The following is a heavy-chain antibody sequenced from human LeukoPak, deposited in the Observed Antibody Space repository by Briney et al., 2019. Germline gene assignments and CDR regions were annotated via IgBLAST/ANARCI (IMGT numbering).Heavy chain of an antibody. CDR1: GFTFSSYW. V-gene: IGHV3-74*01. D-gene: IGHD2-2*01. J-gene: IGHJ4*02. Sequence: QPGGSLRLSCAASGFTFSSYWMHWVRQAPGKGLVWVSRINTDGSSTSYADSVKGRFTISRDNAKNTLYLQMNSLRAEDTAVYYCARAGPAARGYYFDYWGQGTLVTVSS. CDR3: ARAGPAARGYYFDY. CDR2: INTDGSST.